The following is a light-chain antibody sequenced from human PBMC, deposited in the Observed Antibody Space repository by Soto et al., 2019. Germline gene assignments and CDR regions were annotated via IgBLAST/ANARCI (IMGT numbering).Light chain of an antibody. CDR3: QTWGPGIRV. Sequence: QSVLTQSPYASASLGASVKVTCSLSSGYTNYAIAWHQQKPGKGPRYLMKVNRDGDHTKGDGIPDRFSGSSSGAERYLTISSLQSEDEADYYCQTWGPGIRVFGGGTKVTVL. CDR2: VNRDGDH. J-gene: IGLJ3*02. V-gene: IGLV4-69*01. CDR1: SGYTNYA.